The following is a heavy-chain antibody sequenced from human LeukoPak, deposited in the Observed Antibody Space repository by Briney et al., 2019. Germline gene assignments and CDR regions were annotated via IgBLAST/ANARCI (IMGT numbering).Heavy chain of an antibody. V-gene: IGHV3-23*01. CDR2: ISGGGST. CDR3: AKENWVYNWKYDSSGSGINY. Sequence: GGSLRLSCAASGFTFNNYAMSWVRQAPGKGLEWVSTISGGGSTYSADSVKGRFTISRDNSKNTLYLQMSSLRAEDTAVYYCAKENWVYNWKYDSSGSGINYWGQGTLVTVSS. D-gene: IGHD3-22*01. J-gene: IGHJ4*02. CDR1: GFTFNNYA.